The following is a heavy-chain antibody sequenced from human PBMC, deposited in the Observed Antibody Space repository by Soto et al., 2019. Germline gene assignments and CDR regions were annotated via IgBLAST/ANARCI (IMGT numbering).Heavy chain of an antibody. V-gene: IGHV4-31*03. CDR2: IYYSGST. CDR3: AREPTYYYDSSGYKLGY. J-gene: IGHJ4*02. CDR1: GGSISSGGYY. D-gene: IGHD3-22*01. Sequence: PFDTLSLTCTVSGGSISSGGYYWSWVRQHPGKGLEWIGYIYYSGSTYYNPSLKSRVTISVDTSKNQFSLKLSSVTAADTAVYYCAREPTYYYDSSGYKLGYWGQGTLVTVSS.